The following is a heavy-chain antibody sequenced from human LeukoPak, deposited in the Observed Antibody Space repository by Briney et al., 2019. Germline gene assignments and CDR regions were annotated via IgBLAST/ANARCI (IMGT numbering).Heavy chain of an antibody. CDR3: ARGLSPWDRFDP. D-gene: IGHD1-26*01. CDR1: GGSTSSYY. J-gene: IGHJ5*02. CDR2: IYYSGST. Sequence: ASETLSLTCTVSGGSTSSYYWSWNRQPPGKGLEWIGYIYYSGSTNYNPSLKSRVSMSVDTSKNQFSLKVTSVTAADTAVYYCARGLSPWDRFDPWGQGILVTVSS. V-gene: IGHV4-59*01.